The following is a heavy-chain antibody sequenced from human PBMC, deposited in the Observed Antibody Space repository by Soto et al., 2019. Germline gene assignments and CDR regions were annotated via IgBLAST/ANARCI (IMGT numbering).Heavy chain of an antibody. D-gene: IGHD2-8*02. CDR1: GYTFAMHY. V-gene: IGHV1-46*01. J-gene: IGHJ4*02. CDR2: INPSDGST. CDR3: AREAGGGGRRHDF. Sequence: QVQLVQSGAEVKKPGASVKISCKTSGYTFAMHYIHWVRQVPGQGLEWMGMINPSDGSTSYVQKFQGRVTMTRDTSATTVFLNMSRLTSHDTAVFYCAREAGGGGRRHDFWGQGTLVTVSS.